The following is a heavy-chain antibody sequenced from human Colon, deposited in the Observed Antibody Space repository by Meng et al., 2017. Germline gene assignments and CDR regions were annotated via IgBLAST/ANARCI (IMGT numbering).Heavy chain of an antibody. V-gene: IGHV3-11*01. J-gene: IGHJ3*02. CDR1: GFTLSDYY. Sequence: GESLKISCAASGFTLSDYYMIWFRQAPGMGLEWLSDISRSGSDVQYAEVAKGRFTISRDNTRNSLYLQMQSLRAEDTALYYCARGNRQPGAADIWGRGTLVTVSS. CDR3: ARGNRQPGAADI. CDR2: ISRSGSDV. D-gene: IGHD2/OR15-2a*01.